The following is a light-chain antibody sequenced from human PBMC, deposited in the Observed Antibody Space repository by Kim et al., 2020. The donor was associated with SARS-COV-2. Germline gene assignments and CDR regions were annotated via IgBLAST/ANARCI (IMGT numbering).Light chain of an antibody. V-gene: IGKV1-5*01. CDR3: QQYNIYST. CDR1: QSISSW. Sequence: DIQMTQSPSTLSASVGDRVTITCRASQSISSWLAWYQQKPGKAPKVLIYDASSLKSGVPPRFSGSGSGTEFTLTISSLQPDDFATYYCQQYNIYSTFGQGTKVDIK. CDR2: DAS. J-gene: IGKJ1*01.